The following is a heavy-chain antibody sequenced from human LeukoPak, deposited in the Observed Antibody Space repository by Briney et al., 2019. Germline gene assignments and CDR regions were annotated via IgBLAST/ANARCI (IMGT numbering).Heavy chain of an antibody. CDR3: AREVGYCSGGSCYSYFDY. D-gene: IGHD2-15*01. CDR2: IYYSGTTNSGST. CDR1: GGSIRSDY. J-gene: IGHJ4*02. Sequence: SETLSLTCTVSGGSIRSDYWSWIRQPPGKGLEWIGYIYYSGTTNSGSTNYNPSLKTRVTISVDTFKSQFSLRVNSVTAADTAVYYCAREVGYCSGGSCYSYFDYWGQGTLVTVSS. V-gene: IGHV4-59*01.